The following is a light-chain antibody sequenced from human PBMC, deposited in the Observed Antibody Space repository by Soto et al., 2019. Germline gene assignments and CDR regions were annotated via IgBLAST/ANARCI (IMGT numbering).Light chain of an antibody. CDR1: QSIVHRSNNKKY. J-gene: IGKJ4*01. Sequence: DIVMTQSPDSLFVSLGERATIKCKSSQSIVHRSNNKKYLTWYQQKPGQPPKLLIYWASARESGVPDRFTGSGAGTDSTLTISSLQAEDVATYYWQQYYHGLSLTFGGLTKVELK. CDR3: QQYYHGLSLT. V-gene: IGKV4-1*01. CDR2: WAS.